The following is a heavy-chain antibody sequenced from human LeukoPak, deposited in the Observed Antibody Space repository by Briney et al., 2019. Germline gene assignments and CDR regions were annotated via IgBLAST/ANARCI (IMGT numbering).Heavy chain of an antibody. V-gene: IGHV4-30-2*01. CDR1: GGSISSGGYS. Sequence: SETLSLTCAVSGGSISSGGYSWSWIRQPPGKGLEWIGYIYHSGTTYYNPSLKSRVTISVDTSKNQFSLKLTSVTAADTAVYYCARDLPRTGGYSYGFDFWGQGTLVTVSS. CDR2: IYHSGTT. J-gene: IGHJ4*02. D-gene: IGHD5-18*01. CDR3: ARDLPRTGGYSYGFDF.